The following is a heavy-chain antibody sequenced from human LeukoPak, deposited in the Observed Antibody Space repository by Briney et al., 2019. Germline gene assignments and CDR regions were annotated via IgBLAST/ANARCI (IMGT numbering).Heavy chain of an antibody. V-gene: IGHV4-4*07. CDR3: AGDSPSSWYY. CDR2: IYTSGST. J-gene: IGHJ4*02. CDR1: GGSISSYY. Sequence: PSETLSLTCIDSGGSISSYYWSWIRQPAGKGLEWIGRIYTSGSTNYNPSLKSRVTMSVDTSKNQFSLKLSSVTAADTAVYYCAGDSPSSWYYWGQGTLVTVSP. D-gene: IGHD6-13*01.